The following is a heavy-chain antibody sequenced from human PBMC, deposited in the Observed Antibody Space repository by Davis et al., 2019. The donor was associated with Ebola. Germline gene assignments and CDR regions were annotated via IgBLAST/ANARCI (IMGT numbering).Heavy chain of an antibody. CDR3: ARGVAAAGRGPY. CDR1: GFTFSSYA. CDR2: IWYDGSNK. V-gene: IGHV3-30*04. D-gene: IGHD6-13*01. Sequence: PGGSLRLSCAASGFTFSSYAMHWVRQAPGKGLEWVAVIWYDGSNKYYADSVKGRFTISRDNSKNTLYLQMNSLRAEDTAVYYCARGVAAAGRGPYWGQGTLVTVSS. J-gene: IGHJ4*02.